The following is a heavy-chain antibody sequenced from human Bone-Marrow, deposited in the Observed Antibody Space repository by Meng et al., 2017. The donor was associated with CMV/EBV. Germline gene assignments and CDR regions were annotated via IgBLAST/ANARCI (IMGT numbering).Heavy chain of an antibody. Sequence: SCFSFSSYAVSWVREAPGKGLEWVSAIGADGAGIFYADSVKGRFTISEDNSKNTLFLQMNNLRAEDTALYYCARPGLTVAGTRWFDPWGQGTLVTVSS. CDR1: CFSFSSYA. D-gene: IGHD6-19*01. CDR2: IGADGAGI. J-gene: IGHJ5*02. CDR3: ARPGLTVAGTRWFDP. V-gene: IGHV3-23*01.